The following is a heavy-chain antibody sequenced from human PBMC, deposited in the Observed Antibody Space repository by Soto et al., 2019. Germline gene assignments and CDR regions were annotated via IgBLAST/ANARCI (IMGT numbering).Heavy chain of an antibody. J-gene: IGHJ4*02. D-gene: IGHD4-4*01. V-gene: IGHV4-59*01. Sequence: SETLSLTCTVSGGSISSYYRSWIRQPPGKGLEWIGYIYYSGSTNYNPSLKSRVTISVDTSKNQFSLKLSSVTAADTAVYYCARLYSNPAPNFDYWGQGTLVTVSS. CDR1: GGSISSYY. CDR3: ARLYSNPAPNFDY. CDR2: IYYSGST.